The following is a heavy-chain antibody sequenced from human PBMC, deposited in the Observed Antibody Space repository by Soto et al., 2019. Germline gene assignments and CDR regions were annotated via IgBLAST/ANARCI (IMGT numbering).Heavy chain of an antibody. Sequence: PGGSLRLSCAASGFTFSRFELHWVRQAPGKGLEWISYISSSGSTAYYASSVEGRFTISRDNANNSVYLQMDSLRAEDKALYYFTRAAWFPCLSFYWGQGALVTVSS. D-gene: IGHD3-10*01. J-gene: IGHJ4*02. CDR3: TRAAWFPCLSFY. CDR1: GFTFSRFE. CDR2: ISSSGSTA. V-gene: IGHV3-48*03.